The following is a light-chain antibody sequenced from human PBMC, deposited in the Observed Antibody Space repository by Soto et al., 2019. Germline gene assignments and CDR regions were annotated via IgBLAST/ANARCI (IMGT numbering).Light chain of an antibody. V-gene: IGLV2-23*01. CDR2: EGS. CDR1: SSDVGSYNL. J-gene: IGLJ2*01. Sequence: QSALTQPASVSGSPGQSITISCTGTSSDVGSYNLVSWYQQHPGKAPKLMIYEGSKRPSGVSNRFSGSKSGNTASLTISGLLAEDEAEYYCCSYAGSSIVVFDGGTKLTVL. CDR3: CSYAGSSIVV.